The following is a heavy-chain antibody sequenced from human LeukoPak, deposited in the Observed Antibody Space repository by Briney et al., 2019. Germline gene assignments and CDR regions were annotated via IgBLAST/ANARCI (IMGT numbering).Heavy chain of an antibody. J-gene: IGHJ3*02. V-gene: IGHV4-59*08. Sequence: SETLSLTCTVSGGSISSYYWSWIRQPPGKGLEWIGYIYYSGSTNYNPSLKSRVTISVDTSKNQLSLKLSSVTAADTAVYYCARPKSGDHAFDIWGQGTMVTVSS. CDR2: IYYSGST. CDR1: GGSISSYY. CDR3: ARPKSGDHAFDI.